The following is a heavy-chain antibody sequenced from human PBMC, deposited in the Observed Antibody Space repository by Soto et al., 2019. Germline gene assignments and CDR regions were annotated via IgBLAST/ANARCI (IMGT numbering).Heavy chain of an antibody. V-gene: IGHV3-72*01. J-gene: IGHJ4*02. CDR3: TRISLLGATGGRYFDY. CDR1: GFIFSDHY. CDR2: IKNKANSYTT. Sequence: VQLVESGGGLVQPGGYLRLSCAASGFIFSDHYMDWVLQAPGKWLEWVGRIKNKANSYTTEYAASVNGRFTIPRDDSKNSLYLQMNSLKTADTAVYYCTRISLLGATGGRYFDYWGQGTLLTVSS. D-gene: IGHD1-26*01.